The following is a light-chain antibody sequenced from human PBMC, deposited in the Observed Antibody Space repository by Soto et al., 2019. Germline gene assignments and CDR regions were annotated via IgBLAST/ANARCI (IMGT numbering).Light chain of an antibody. Sequence: QSVLTQPPSVSGAPGQRVTISCTGSSSNIGAGYDVHWYQQLPGTAPKLLIYGNSNRPSGVPDRFSGSKSGASASLAITGLQADDGSESYCQSYVSSLSGLVLFGGGTKPTVL. J-gene: IGLJ2*01. V-gene: IGLV1-40*01. CDR2: GNS. CDR1: SSNIGAGYD. CDR3: QSYVSSLSGLVL.